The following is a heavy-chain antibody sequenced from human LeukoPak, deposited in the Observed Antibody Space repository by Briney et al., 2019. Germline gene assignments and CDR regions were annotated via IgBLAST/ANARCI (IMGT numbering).Heavy chain of an antibody. J-gene: IGHJ4*02. D-gene: IGHD6-19*01. CDR1: GFTFSSYS. CDR2: ISSSSYI. CDR3: ARDTSSGWYFSRSLGY. V-gene: IGHV3-21*01. Sequence: GGSLRLSCAASGFTFSSYSMNWVRQAPGKGLEWVSSISSSSYIYYADSVKGRFTISRDNAKNSLYLQMNSLRAEDTAVYYCARDTSSGWYFSRSLGYWGQGTLVTVSS.